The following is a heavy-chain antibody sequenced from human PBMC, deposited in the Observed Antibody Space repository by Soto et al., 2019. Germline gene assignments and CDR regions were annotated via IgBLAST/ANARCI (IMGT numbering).Heavy chain of an antibody. CDR1: GFTFSSYA. Sequence: PGGSLRLSXAASGFTFSSYAMHWVRQAPGKGLEWVAVISYDGSNKYYADSVKGRFTISRDNSKNTLYLQMNSLRAEDTAVYYCASRDYGGNPTGMDVWGQGTTVTVSS. D-gene: IGHD4-17*01. CDR2: ISYDGSNK. V-gene: IGHV3-30-3*01. CDR3: ASRDYGGNPTGMDV. J-gene: IGHJ6*02.